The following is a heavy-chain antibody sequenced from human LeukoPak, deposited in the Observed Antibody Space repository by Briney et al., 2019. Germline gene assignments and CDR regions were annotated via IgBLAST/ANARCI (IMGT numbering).Heavy chain of an antibody. D-gene: IGHD4-23*01. CDR3: ASGYGGNSASFDI. CDR1: GFTFDDYA. Sequence: GGSLRLSCAASGFTFDDYAMHWVRQAPGKGLEWVSGISWNSGSIGYADSVKGRFTISRDNAKNSLYLQMNSLRAEDTALYYCASGYGGNSASFDIWGQGTMVTVSS. CDR2: ISWNSGSI. J-gene: IGHJ3*02. V-gene: IGHV3-9*01.